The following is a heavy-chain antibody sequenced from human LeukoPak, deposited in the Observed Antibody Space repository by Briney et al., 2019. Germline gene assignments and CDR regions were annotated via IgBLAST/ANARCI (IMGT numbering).Heavy chain of an antibody. Sequence: GASVKVSCKTSGYPFTTWEINWVRQAAGQGLEWMGWVHPNSGNTAYAQKFQGRVTMTRGTSISTAYMELSGLRFDDTAVYFCARGPRNDPWGRGTLVTVSS. D-gene: IGHD1-14*01. CDR2: VHPNSGNT. CDR3: ARGPRNDP. CDR1: GYPFTTWE. V-gene: IGHV1-8*01. J-gene: IGHJ5*02.